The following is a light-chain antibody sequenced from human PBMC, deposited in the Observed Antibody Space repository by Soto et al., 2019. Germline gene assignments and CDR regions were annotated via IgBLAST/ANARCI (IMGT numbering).Light chain of an antibody. CDR2: DVS. V-gene: IGLV2-14*01. Sequence: QSVLTQPASVSGSPGQSITISWTGTSSDVGAYNYVSWYQQDPGKAPKLILYDVSSRPSGVSIRFSGSKSGNTASLTISGLQAEDEAHYYCSSSTRSNTLVFGGGTQLTV. CDR3: SSSTRSNTLV. CDR1: SSDVGAYNY. J-gene: IGLJ2*01.